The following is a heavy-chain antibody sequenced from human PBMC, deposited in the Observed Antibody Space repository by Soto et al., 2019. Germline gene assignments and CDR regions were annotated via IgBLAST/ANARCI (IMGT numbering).Heavy chain of an antibody. CDR2: VGWNGGDI. D-gene: IGHD2-2*01. Sequence: VQLVESGGGLVQPGGSLRLSCAVSGFTLDDYTMHWVRQDPGKGLEWVSGVGWNGGDIVYADSVKGRFTVSRDNTRNSLYLEVNSLTTEDTAIYFCAKERAVVVPVSTSYFHYYGLDVWGQGTTVTVS. J-gene: IGHJ6*02. CDR3: AKERAVVVPVSTSYFHYYGLDV. V-gene: IGHV3-9*01. CDR1: GFTLDDYT.